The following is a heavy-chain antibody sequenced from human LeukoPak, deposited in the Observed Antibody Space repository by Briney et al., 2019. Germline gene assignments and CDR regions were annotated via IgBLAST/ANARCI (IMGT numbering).Heavy chain of an antibody. CDR3: ARVGKGSYFPFDY. V-gene: IGHV4-34*01. CDR2: VSPGGYT. Sequence: PSETLSLTCAVSGVSVNDYYWSWIRQSPEKGLEWIGEVSPGGYTSYNPSLKSRVTISVDTSKNQFSLKLSSVTAADTAVYYCARVGKGSYFPFDYWGQGTLVTVSS. CDR1: GVSVNDYY. D-gene: IGHD1-26*01. J-gene: IGHJ4*02.